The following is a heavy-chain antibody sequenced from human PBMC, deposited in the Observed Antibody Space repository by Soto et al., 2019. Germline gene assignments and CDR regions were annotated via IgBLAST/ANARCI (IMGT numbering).Heavy chain of an antibody. CDR3: AAGGGLPRYY. D-gene: IGHD5-12*01. Sequence: QLQLQESGSGLVKPSQTLSLTCAVSGGSISSGGYSWSWIRQPPGKGLEWIGYIYHSGSTYYNPSHKIRLTISVDRSKHQFSLKLSSVTAADTAVYYCAAGGGLPRYYWGQGTLVTVSS. CDR1: GGSISSGGYS. CDR2: IYHSGST. J-gene: IGHJ4*02. V-gene: IGHV4-30-2*01.